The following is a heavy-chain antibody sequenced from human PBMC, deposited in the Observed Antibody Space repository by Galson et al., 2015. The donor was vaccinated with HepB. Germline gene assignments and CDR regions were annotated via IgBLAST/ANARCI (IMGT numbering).Heavy chain of an antibody. Sequence: SLRLSCAASGFTFSSYAMHWVRQAPGKGLEWVAVISYDGSNKYYADSVKGRFTISRDNSKNTLYLQMNSLRAEDTAVYYCASRSGYYSLGEYNWFDPWGQGTLVTVSS. CDR3: ASRSGYYSLGEYNWFDP. V-gene: IGHV3-30-3*01. CDR1: GFTFSSYA. D-gene: IGHD3-22*01. CDR2: ISYDGSNK. J-gene: IGHJ5*02.